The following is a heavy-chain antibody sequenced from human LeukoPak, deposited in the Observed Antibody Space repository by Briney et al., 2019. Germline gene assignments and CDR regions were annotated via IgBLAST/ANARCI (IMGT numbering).Heavy chain of an antibody. V-gene: IGHV4-59*08. J-gene: IGHJ5*02. CDR3: AREDLGGGWFDP. CDR2: IYYSGST. D-gene: IGHD3-10*01. Sequence: SETLSLTCTVSGGSSISSDYWSWIRQPPGKGLEWIGYIYYSGSTQYNPSLKSRVTISVDTSKKQFSLKLSSVTAADTAVYYCAREDLGGGWFDPWGQGTLVTVSS. CDR1: GGSSISSDY.